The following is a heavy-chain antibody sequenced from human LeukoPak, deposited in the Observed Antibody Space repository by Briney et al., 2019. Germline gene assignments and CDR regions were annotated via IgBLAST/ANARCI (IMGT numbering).Heavy chain of an antibody. CDR2: ISGSGGST. Sequence: PGGSLSLSCAASGFPHSSYGMHGVRHPPGKGLEGVSAISGSGGSTYYADSVKGRFTISRDNFKCALYLQMNSLRGEDTAVYYCASQPVIAAASNYWGQGTLVTVSS. J-gene: IGHJ4*02. V-gene: IGHV3-23*01. D-gene: IGHD6-13*01. CDR3: ASQPVIAAASNY. CDR1: GFPHSSYG.